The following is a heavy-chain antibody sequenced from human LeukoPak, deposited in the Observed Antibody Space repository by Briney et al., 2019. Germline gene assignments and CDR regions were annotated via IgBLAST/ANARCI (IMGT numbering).Heavy chain of an antibody. J-gene: IGHJ4*02. CDR2: ILPIFGTE. CDR3: GRPIASSGWYYLDY. V-gene: IGHV1-69*13. CDR1: GGTFSSYA. D-gene: IGHD6-19*01. Sequence: ASVKLSCKASGGTFSSYAISWVRQAPGQGLEWMGGILPIFGTENYAETFQGRFTITADESTSTAYMELSSLRSEDTAVYYCGRPIASSGWYYLDYWGQGNLVTVSS.